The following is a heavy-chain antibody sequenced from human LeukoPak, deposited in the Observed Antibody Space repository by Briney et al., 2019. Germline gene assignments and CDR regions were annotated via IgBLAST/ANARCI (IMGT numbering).Heavy chain of an antibody. CDR3: ARLPKIYDFWSGYYTNYYFDY. CDR2: INHSGST. D-gene: IGHD3-3*01. CDR1: GGSFSGYY. J-gene: IGHJ4*02. V-gene: IGHV4-34*01. Sequence: SGTLSLTCAVYGGSFSGYYWSWIRQPPGKGLEWIGEINHSGSTNYNPSLKSRVTISVDTSKNQFSLKLSSVTAADTAVYYCARLPKIYDFWSGYYTNYYFDYWGQGTLVTVSS.